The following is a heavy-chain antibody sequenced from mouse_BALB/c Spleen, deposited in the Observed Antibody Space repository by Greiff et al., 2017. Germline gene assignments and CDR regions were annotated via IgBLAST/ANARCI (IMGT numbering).Heavy chain of an antibody. Sequence: EVNVVESGGDLVKPGGSLKLSCAASGFTFSSYGMSWVRQTPDKRLEWVATISSGGSYTYYPDSVKGRFTISRDNANNTLFLQMSSLKSEDTAMYYCARHVGTTVVATRYFDVWGAGTTVTVSS. CDR2: ISSGGSYT. CDR3: ARHVGTTVVATRYFDV. CDR1: GFTFSSYG. J-gene: IGHJ1*01. V-gene: IGHV5-6*01. D-gene: IGHD1-1*01.